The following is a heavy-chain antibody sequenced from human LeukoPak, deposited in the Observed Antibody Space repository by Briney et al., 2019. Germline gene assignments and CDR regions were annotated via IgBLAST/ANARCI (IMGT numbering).Heavy chain of an antibody. CDR3: ARDRKASYNWNYRPYYYYGMDV. V-gene: IGHV3-66*01. CDR2: IYSGGNT. CDR1: GFAVNSDY. J-gene: IGHJ6*02. Sequence: PGGSLRLSCAASGFAVNSDYMSWVRQAPGKGLEWVSVIYSGGNTYYGDSVKGRFTISRDNSKNTLYLQMNSLRAEDMAVYYCARDRKASYNWNYRPYYYYGMDVWGQGTTVTVSS. D-gene: IGHD1-7*01.